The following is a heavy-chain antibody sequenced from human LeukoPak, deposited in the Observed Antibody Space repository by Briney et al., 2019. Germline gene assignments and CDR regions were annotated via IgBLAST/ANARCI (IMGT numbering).Heavy chain of an antibody. CDR1: GFTFSRYA. CDR2: IKSDGTST. D-gene: IGHD2-15*01. Sequence: GGSLRLSCAASGFTFSRYAMHWVRQVPGKGLVWVSRIKSDGTSTTYADSVKGRFTISRDNSKNTLFLQMNSLRADDTAVYYCAKTQGYYDAWGQGALVTVSS. J-gene: IGHJ5*02. V-gene: IGHV3-74*01. CDR3: AKTQGYYDA.